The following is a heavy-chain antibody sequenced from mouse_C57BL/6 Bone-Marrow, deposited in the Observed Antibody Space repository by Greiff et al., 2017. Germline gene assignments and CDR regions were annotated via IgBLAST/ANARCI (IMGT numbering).Heavy chain of an antibody. Sequence: QVQLQQPGAELVRPGSSVKLSCKASGYTFTSYWMHWVKQRPIQGLEWIGNIDPSDSETHYNQKFKDKATLTVDKSSSTAYMQLSSLTSEDSAVYYCARDDTSSGYPDYWGQGTTLTVSS. J-gene: IGHJ2*01. CDR2: IDPSDSET. CDR3: ARDDTSSGYPDY. CDR1: GYTFTSYW. V-gene: IGHV1-52*01. D-gene: IGHD3-2*02.